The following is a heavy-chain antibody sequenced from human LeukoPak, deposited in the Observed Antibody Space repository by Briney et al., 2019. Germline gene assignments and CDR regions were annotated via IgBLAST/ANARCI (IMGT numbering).Heavy chain of an antibody. CDR1: GFTFSSYA. Sequence: GGSLRLSCAASGFTFSSYAMNWVRQAPGKGLGWVSVITGSGGSTSYADSVKGRFTISRDNSKNTLYLQMNSLRAEDTAVYYCAKEGTVSGSHYFDYWGQGTLVTVSS. D-gene: IGHD5-12*01. J-gene: IGHJ4*02. V-gene: IGHV3-23*01. CDR3: AKEGTVSGSHYFDY. CDR2: ITGSGGST.